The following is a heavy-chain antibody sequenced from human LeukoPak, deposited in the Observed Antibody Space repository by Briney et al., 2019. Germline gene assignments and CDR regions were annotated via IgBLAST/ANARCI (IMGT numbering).Heavy chain of an antibody. CDR3: ARDYEYCTNGVCYTWYFDL. V-gene: IGHV4-4*07. J-gene: IGHJ2*01. Sequence: SETLSLTCTVSGGSISSYYWSWIRQPAGQGLEWIGRIYTSGSTNYNPSLKSRVTMSVDTSKNQFSLKVSSVTAADTAVYYCARDYEYCTNGVCYTWYFDLWGRGTLVTVSS. CDR1: GGSISSYY. D-gene: IGHD2-8*01. CDR2: IYTSGST.